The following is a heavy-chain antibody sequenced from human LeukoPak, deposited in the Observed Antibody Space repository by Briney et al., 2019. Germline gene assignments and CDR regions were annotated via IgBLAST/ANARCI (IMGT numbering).Heavy chain of an antibody. CDR2: ISGSGGST. J-gene: IGHJ6*02. D-gene: IGHD5-12*01. CDR3: AKDSGYDWSIYYYYGMDV. CDR1: GFTFSSYA. V-gene: IGHV3-23*01. Sequence: GGSLRLSCAASGFTFSSYAMSWVRLAPGKGLEWVSAISGSGGSTYYADSVKGRFTISRDNSKNTLYLQMNSLRAEDTAVYYCAKDSGYDWSIYYYYGMDVWGQGTTVTVSS.